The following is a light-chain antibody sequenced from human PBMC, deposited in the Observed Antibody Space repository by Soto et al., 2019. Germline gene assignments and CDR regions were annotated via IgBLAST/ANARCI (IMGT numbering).Light chain of an antibody. CDR2: GAS. CDR1: QTVSSSY. Sequence: ETVLTQSPGTLSLSPGERATLSCRASQTVSSSYLAWYQQKPGQAPRLLIYGASSRATGIPDRFSGSGSGTDFTLTISRQEPEDFAVYYCRQYCQQYGSSPPSWTFGQGTRVEIK. J-gene: IGKJ1*01. V-gene: IGKV3-20*01. CDR3: RQYCQQYGSSPPSWT.